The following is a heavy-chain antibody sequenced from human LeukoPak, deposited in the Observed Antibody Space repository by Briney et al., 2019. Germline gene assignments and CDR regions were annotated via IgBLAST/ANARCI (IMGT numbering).Heavy chain of an antibody. CDR2: ISSSGSTI. V-gene: IGHV3-48*03. CDR1: GFTFSTYE. Sequence: GGSLRLSCAASGFTFSTYEMSWVRQASGKGLEWISYISSSGSTIYYADSVKGRFTISRDNAKNSLYLQMSSLRAEDTAVYYCARVGPLRFLEWFPNYFDYWGQGTLVTVSS. J-gene: IGHJ4*02. D-gene: IGHD3-3*01. CDR3: ARVGPLRFLEWFPNYFDY.